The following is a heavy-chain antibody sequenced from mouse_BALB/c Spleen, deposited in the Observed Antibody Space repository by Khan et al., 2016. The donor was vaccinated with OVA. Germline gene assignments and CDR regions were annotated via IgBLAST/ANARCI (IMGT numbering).Heavy chain of an antibody. V-gene: IGHV3-2*02. CDR1: GYSITPDYA. CDR3: ARIYGGDFDY. CDR2: ISYICNP. Sequence: EVQLVESGPGLVKPSQSLSLTCTVTGYSITPDYAWNWIRQFPGNKLEWMGHISYICNPKYNPSLTSRISITRDTSKNQFFLQLKSVTTEDTARYYCARIYGGDFDYWGQGTTLTVSS. D-gene: IGHD1-1*01. J-gene: IGHJ2*01.